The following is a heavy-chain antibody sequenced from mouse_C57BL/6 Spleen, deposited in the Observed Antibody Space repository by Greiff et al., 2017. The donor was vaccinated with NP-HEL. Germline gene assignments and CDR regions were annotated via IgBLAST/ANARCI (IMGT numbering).Heavy chain of an antibody. D-gene: IGHD2-10*02. V-gene: IGHV1-26*01. CDR2: INPNNGGT. CDR1: GYTFTDYY. CDR3: ARSGLYGNYAWFAY. J-gene: IGHJ3*01. Sequence: EVQLQQSGPELVKPGASVKISCKASGYTFTDYYMNWVKQSHGKSLEWIGDINPNNGGTSYNQKFKGKATLTVDKSSSKAYMELRSLTSEDSAVYYCARSGLYGNYAWFAYWGQGTLVTVSA.